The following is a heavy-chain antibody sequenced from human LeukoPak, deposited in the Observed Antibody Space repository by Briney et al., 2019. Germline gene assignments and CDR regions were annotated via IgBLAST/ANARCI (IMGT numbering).Heavy chain of an antibody. V-gene: IGHV4-30-4*08. CDR2: IYYSGST. CDR3: ARVGGYDREAFDI. D-gene: IGHD5-12*01. CDR1: GGSISSGDYY. Sequence: PSEILSLTCTVSGGSISSGDYYWSWIRQPPGKGLEWIGYIYYSGSTYYNPSLKSRVTISVDTSKNQFSLKLSSVTAADTAVYYCARVGGYDREAFDIWGQGTMVTVSS. J-gene: IGHJ3*02.